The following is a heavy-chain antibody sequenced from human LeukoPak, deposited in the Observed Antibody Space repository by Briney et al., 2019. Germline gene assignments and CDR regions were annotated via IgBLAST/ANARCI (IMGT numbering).Heavy chain of an antibody. J-gene: IGHJ4*01. CDR3: ARSTYYYDSSGPDGRSGNYYDY. V-gene: IGHV3-33*01. D-gene: IGHD3-22*01. Sequence: GGSLRLSCAASGFTFSSYGMHWVRQAPGKGLEWVAVIWYDGSNKYYADSVKGRFTISRDNSKNTLYLQMNSLRAEDTAVYYCARSTYYYDSSGPDGRSGNYYDYWGQEPWSPSPQ. CDR1: GFTFSSYG. CDR2: IWYDGSNK.